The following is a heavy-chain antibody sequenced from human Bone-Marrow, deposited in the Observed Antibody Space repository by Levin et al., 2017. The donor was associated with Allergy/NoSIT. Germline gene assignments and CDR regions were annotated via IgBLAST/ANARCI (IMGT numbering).Heavy chain of an antibody. J-gene: IGHJ4*02. CDR3: ARGKYCSRSTCYRSPFDH. CDR2: IYYSGST. D-gene: IGHD2-2*01. CDR1: GGSISYYY. Sequence: SETLSLTCTVSGGSISYYYWTWLRQPPGKGLEWIGDIYYSGSTNYNPSLKSRVTTLVDTSKNQFSLRLNFVTAADTAVYYCARGKYCSRSTCYRSPFDHWGQGILVTVSS. V-gene: IGHV4-59*01.